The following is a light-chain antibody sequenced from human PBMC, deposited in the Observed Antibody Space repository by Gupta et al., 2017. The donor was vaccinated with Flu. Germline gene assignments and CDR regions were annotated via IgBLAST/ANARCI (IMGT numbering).Light chain of an antibody. CDR3: CSSAGSYTWV. Sequence: SVTISWNGRSSYVGDYNSVSWYQHHPGKAPKLVIYDVFKRPSGVPDRFSGSKSGNTVSLTISGLQAEDEADYYCCSSAGSYTWVFGGGTKVTVL. CDR2: DVF. V-gene: IGLV2-11*01. J-gene: IGLJ3*02. CDR1: SSYVGDYNS.